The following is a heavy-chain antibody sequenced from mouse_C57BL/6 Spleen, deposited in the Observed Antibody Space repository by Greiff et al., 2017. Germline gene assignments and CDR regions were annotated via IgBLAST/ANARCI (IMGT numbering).Heavy chain of an antibody. D-gene: IGHD2-1*01. V-gene: IGHV1-9*01. CDR2: MLPGSGGT. J-gene: IGHJ4*01. Sequence: VQLQQSGAELMKPRASEKLSCKPTGSTFSGYWIEWVKQRPGHGLAWIGEMLPGSGGTNYEEKFKGQATLTADTSSSTAYMQLSSLTTEDSASYYCARDGNYRWGGQGTSVTVSS. CDR3: ARDGNYRW. CDR1: GSTFSGYW.